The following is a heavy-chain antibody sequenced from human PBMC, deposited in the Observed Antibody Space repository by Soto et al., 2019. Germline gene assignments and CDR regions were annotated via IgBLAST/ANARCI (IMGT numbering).Heavy chain of an antibody. CDR1: GFTFSSYS. V-gene: IGHV3-21*01. Sequence: GSLRLACAASGFTFSSYSMNWVRQAPGKGLEWVSSISSSSSYIYYADSVKGRFTISRDNAKNSLYLQMNSLRAEDTAVYYCARGGQLVGMDVWGQGTKVTVSS. J-gene: IGHJ6*02. CDR2: ISSSSSYI. D-gene: IGHD6-6*01. CDR3: ARGGQLVGMDV.